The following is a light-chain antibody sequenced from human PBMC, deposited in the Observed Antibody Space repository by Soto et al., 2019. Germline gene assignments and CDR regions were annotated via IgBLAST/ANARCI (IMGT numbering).Light chain of an antibody. J-gene: IGLJ2*01. CDR1: SSNIGSNY. Sequence: QSVLTQPPSASGTPGQRVTISCSGSSSNIGSNYVYWYQQLPGTAPKLLIYRNNQRPSGVPDRFSGSKSGTSASLAISGLRSEDEADYYCAAWDDSRSGPVFGGGTKVTVL. CDR2: RNN. V-gene: IGLV1-47*01. CDR3: AAWDDSRSGPV.